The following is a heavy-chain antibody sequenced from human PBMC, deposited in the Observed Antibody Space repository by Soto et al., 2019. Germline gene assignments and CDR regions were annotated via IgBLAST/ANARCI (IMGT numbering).Heavy chain of an antibody. V-gene: IGHV1-18*04. Sequence: QVQLVQSGAEVKKPGASVKVSCKASGYTFTSYGISWVRQAPGQGLEWMGWISAYNGNTNYAQKLQGRGTMTTDTSTSTAYMELRSLRSDDTAVYYCARGFYYDSSGYYGPSDAFDIWGQGTMVTVSS. J-gene: IGHJ3*02. CDR3: ARGFYYDSSGYYGPSDAFDI. CDR1: GYTFTSYG. D-gene: IGHD3-22*01. CDR2: ISAYNGNT.